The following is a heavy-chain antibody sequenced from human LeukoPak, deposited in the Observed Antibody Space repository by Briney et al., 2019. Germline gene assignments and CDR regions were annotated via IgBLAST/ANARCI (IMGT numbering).Heavy chain of an antibody. CDR3: ARDEHQYYSESSGRFDY. Sequence: GRSLRLSCAASGFTFSNYGMHWVRQVPGKGLEWVAVISYDGSAKYYLDSVKGRFTISRDNSRNTVSLQMDSLRPEDTAVYYCARDEHQYYSESSGRFDYWGQGTLVTVSS. CDR2: ISYDGSAK. V-gene: IGHV3-30*03. D-gene: IGHD3-22*01. J-gene: IGHJ4*02. CDR1: GFTFSNYG.